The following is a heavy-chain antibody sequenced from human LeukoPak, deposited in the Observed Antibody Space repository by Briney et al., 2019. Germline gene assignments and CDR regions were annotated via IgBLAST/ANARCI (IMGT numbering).Heavy chain of an antibody. Sequence: GGSLRLSCAASGFTFSSYSMNWVRQAPGKGLEWVSSISGSNSYIYYADSMKGRFTISRDNAKNSLYLRMNSLRAEDTAVYYCARVAYGRRITMVRGRDYYMDVWGKGTTVTVSS. CDR1: GFTFSSYS. D-gene: IGHD3-10*01. CDR3: ARVAYGRRITMVRGRDYYMDV. J-gene: IGHJ6*03. V-gene: IGHV3-21*01. CDR2: ISGSNSYI.